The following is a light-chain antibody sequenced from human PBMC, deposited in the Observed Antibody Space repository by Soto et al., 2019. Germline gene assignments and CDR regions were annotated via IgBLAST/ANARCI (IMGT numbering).Light chain of an antibody. CDR1: QSVSSY. CDR3: QQSYTYPHT. J-gene: IGKJ2*01. Sequence: DIQMTQSPSSLSASVGDRVTITCRTSQSVSSYLNWYQQKPGKAPNLLIFAASSLQSGVPSRFSGSGSGTDFTLTVISLQPEDFATYYCQQSYTYPHTFGQGTKLEIK. V-gene: IGKV1-39*01. CDR2: AAS.